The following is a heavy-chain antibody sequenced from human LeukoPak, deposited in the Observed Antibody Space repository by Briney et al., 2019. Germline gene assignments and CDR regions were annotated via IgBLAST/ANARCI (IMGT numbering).Heavy chain of an antibody. V-gene: IGHV3-30-3*01. J-gene: IGHJ4*02. D-gene: IGHD3-10*01. Sequence: PGRSLRLSCAASGFTFSSYAMHWVRQAPGKGLEWVAVISYDGSNKYYADSVKGRFTISRDNAKNSLYLQMNSLRAEDMALYYCAKDSRPYYYGSGSYYSSWGQGTLVTVSS. CDR3: AKDSRPYYYGSGSYYSS. CDR2: ISYDGSNK. CDR1: GFTFSSYA.